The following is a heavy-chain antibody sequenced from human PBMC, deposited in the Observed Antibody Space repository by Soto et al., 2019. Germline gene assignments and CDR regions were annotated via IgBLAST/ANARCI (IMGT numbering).Heavy chain of an antibody. CDR3: ASRPPYERGYYYYYGMDV. J-gene: IGHJ6*02. CDR2: ISYDGSNK. D-gene: IGHD2-8*01. Sequence: QVQLVESGGGVVQPGRSPRLSCAASGFTFSSYAMHWVRQAPGKGLEWVAVISYDGSNKYYADSVKGRFTISRDNSKNTLYLQMTSLRAEDTAVYYCASRPPYERGYYYYYGMDVWGQGTTVTVSS. V-gene: IGHV3-30-3*01. CDR1: GFTFSSYA.